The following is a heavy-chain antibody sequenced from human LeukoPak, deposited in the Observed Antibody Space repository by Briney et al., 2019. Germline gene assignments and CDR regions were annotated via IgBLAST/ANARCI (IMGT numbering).Heavy chain of an antibody. D-gene: IGHD5-12*01. J-gene: IGHJ4*02. CDR2: IYYSGST. CDR1: GYSISSSNW. V-gene: IGHV4-28*01. CDR3: ARNPKGYGGYDEWVLFDY. Sequence: SETLSLTCAVSGYSISSSNWWGWIRQPPGKGLEWIGYIYYSGSTYYNPSLKSRVTMSVDTSKNQFSLKLSSVTAVDTAVYYCARNPKGYGGYDEWVLFDYWGQGTLVTVSS.